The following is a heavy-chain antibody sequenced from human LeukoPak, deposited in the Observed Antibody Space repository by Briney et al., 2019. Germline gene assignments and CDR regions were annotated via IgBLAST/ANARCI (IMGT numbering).Heavy chain of an antibody. CDR3: ARDLSWGPGKNDL. Sequence: GGSLRLSCVASGFTFITYGMTWVRQAPGKGLEWVSTISASGGSTHHADSVKGRFTISRDNSKNTLYLQMNSLRSDDTAMYYCARDLSWGPGKNDLWGQGTLVTVSS. V-gene: IGHV3-23*01. CDR2: ISASGGST. CDR1: GFTFITYG. J-gene: IGHJ5*02. D-gene: IGHD3-10*01.